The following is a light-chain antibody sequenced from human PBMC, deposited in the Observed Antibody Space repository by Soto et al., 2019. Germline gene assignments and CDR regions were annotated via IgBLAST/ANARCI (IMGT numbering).Light chain of an antibody. CDR3: QQLKSYPHT. CDR2: ATS. V-gene: IGKV1-9*01. Sequence: IQLTQSPSSLSASVGDRVTITCRASQDITNFLAWYQQKPGKAPKVLVFATSNLQGGVPTRFSGSGSGTEYTLTISSLQPEDSATYSCQQLKSYPHTFGQGTNLLIK. J-gene: IGKJ2*01. CDR1: QDITNF.